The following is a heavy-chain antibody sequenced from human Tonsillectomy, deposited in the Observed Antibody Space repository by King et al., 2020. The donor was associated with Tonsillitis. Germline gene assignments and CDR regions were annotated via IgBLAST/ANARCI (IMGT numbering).Heavy chain of an antibody. D-gene: IGHD2-2*01. CDR3: ARERYQLLLGSRKYYFDY. J-gene: IGHJ4*02. CDR1: GGSVSSGSYY. CDR2: IYYSGST. Sequence: VQLQESGPGLVKPSETLSLTCTVSGGSVSSGSYYWSWIRQPPGKGLEWIGYIYYSGSTNYNPSLKSRVTITVDTSKNQFSLKLSSVTAADTAVYYCARERYQLLLGSRKYYFDYWGQGTLVTVSS. V-gene: IGHV4-61*01.